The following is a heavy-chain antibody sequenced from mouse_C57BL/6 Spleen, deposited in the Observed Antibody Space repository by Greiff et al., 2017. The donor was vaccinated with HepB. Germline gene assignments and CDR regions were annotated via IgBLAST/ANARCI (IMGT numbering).Heavy chain of an antibody. J-gene: IGHJ2*01. CDR3: ARGGSAGRYYCDY. CDR1: GYTFTSYG. CDR2: IYPRSGNT. Sequence: QVHVKQSGAELARPGASVKLSCKASGYTFTSYGISWVKQRTGQGLEWIGEIYPRSGNTYYNEKFKGKATLTADKSSSTAYMELRSLTSEDSAVYFCARGGSAGRYYCDYWGQGTTLTVSS. V-gene: IGHV1-81*01.